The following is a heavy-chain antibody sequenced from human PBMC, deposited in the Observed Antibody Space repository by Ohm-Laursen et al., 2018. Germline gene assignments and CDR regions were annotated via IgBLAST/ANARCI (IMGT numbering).Heavy chain of an antibody. CDR2: INPNSGGT. Sequence: ASVKVSCKASGYIFTGYYMHWVRQAPGQGLEWMGWINPNSGGTKYAQKFQGWVTMTRDTSITTAYMELSRLRSDDTAVYYCARGLQFNTGGFWFDPWGQGTLVTVSS. CDR1: GYIFTGYY. V-gene: IGHV1-2*04. J-gene: IGHJ5*02. D-gene: IGHD3-10*01. CDR3: ARGLQFNTGGFWFDP.